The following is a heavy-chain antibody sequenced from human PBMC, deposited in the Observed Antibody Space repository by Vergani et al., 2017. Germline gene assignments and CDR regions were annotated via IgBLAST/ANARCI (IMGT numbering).Heavy chain of an antibody. CDR1: GFTFRSYW. Sequence: EVQLVESGGGLVQPGGSLRLSCAASGFTFRSYWMSWVRQAPEKGLEWVANIRGDEGEKRYADSVKGRFTISRDNAKNSLYLQVNSLRAEDTAVYYCARLSRGDYDSSRWGQGTLVTVSS. CDR2: IRGDEGEK. D-gene: IGHD3-22*01. J-gene: IGHJ4*02. CDR3: ARLSRGDYDSSR. V-gene: IGHV3-7*01.